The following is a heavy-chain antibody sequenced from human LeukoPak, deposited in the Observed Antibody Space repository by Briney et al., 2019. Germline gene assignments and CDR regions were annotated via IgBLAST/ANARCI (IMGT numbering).Heavy chain of an antibody. CDR1: GGFISNYY. J-gene: IGHJ4*02. CDR3: ARGPSHGGTYFES. Sequence: SETLSLTXTVSGGFISNYYWSWIRQSAGKELEWIGRIHSSGNTLHNPSLKSRVSMSVDTSKNQFSLRLTSATAADTAVYYCARGPSHGGTYFESWGQGTLVTVSS. D-gene: IGHD4-23*01. V-gene: IGHV4-4*07. CDR2: IHSSGNT.